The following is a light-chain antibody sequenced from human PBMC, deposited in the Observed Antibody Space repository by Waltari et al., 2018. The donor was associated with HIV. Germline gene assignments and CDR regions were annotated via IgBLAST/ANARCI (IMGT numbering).Light chain of an antibody. V-gene: IGLV3-10*01. CDR2: EDS. CDR3: YSVDSSGSRGV. CDR1: ALPKKY. Sequence: SYELTQPPSVSVSPGQMARITCSGDALPKKYAYWYQQKSGQAPVLVIYEDSKRPSGIPEGFSGSMAGTMATFTISGAQVQDETDYYCYSVDSSGSRGVFGGGTKLTVL. J-gene: IGLJ2*01.